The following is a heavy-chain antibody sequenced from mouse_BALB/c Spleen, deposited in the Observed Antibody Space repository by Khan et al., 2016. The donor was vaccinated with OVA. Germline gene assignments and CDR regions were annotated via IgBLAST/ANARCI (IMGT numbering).Heavy chain of an antibody. CDR1: GYTFTNYG. D-gene: IGHD6-1*01. V-gene: IGHV9-3-1*01. Sequence: QIQLVQSGPELKKPGETVKISCKASGYTFTNYGMNWVKQAPGKGLKWMGWINTYTGEPTYADAFKGRFAFSLDTSANTAYLQINNLKNEDTATYYCARSASYWFFDVWGAGTTVTVAS. J-gene: IGHJ1*01. CDR2: INTYTGEP. CDR3: ARSASYWFFDV.